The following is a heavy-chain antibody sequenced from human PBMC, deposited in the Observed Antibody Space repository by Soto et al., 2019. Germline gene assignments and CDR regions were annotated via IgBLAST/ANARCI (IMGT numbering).Heavy chain of an antibody. CDR3: ARDGSGILTGYYFSGSYGMDV. CDR2: INAGNGNT. Sequence: QVQLVQSGAEVKKPGASVKVSCKASGYTFTSYAMHWVRQAHGQRLEWMGWINAGNGNTKYSQKFQGRVTITRDTSASTAYMELSSLRSEDTAVYYCARDGSGILTGYYFSGSYGMDVWGQGTTVTVSS. J-gene: IGHJ6*02. D-gene: IGHD3-9*01. V-gene: IGHV1-3*01. CDR1: GYTFTSYA.